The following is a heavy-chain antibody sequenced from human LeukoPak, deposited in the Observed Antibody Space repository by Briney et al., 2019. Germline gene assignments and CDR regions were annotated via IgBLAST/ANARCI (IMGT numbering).Heavy chain of an antibody. CDR2: MYTSGST. J-gene: IGHJ5*02. D-gene: IGHD3-10*01. CDR3: ARGIRGVMGNWFDP. CDR1: GGSISSGSYY. Sequence: SETLSLTCTVSGGSISSGSYYWSWIRQPAGEGLEWIGRMYTSGSTNYNPSLKSRVTISVDTSKNQFSLKLSSVTAADTAVYYCARGIRGVMGNWFDPWGQGTLVTVSS. V-gene: IGHV4-61*02.